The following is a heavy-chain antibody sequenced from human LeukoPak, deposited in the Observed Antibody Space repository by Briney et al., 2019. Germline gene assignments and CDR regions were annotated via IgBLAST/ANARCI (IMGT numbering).Heavy chain of an antibody. Sequence: GGSLRLSCAASGFTFSNYNMNWVRQAPGKGLEWVSYISSSSTIYYADSVRGRFTISRDNAKNSLYLQMNSLRAEDTAVYYCAGHLVDYWGQGTLVTVSS. CDR1: GFTFSNYN. J-gene: IGHJ4*02. CDR2: ISSSSTI. V-gene: IGHV3-69-1*01. CDR3: AGHLVDY.